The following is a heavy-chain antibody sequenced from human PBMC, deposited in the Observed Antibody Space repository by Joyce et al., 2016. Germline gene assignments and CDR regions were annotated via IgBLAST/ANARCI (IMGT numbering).Heavy chain of an antibody. V-gene: IGHV4-34*01. CDR3: ARSQWLAPLMY. Sequence: QVQLQQWGAGLLKPSETLSLTCAVSGGPFRGFFWTWVRQPPGKGLEWIGDINNIEVTNYNPSLNTRVTFSVDTSKNQFSLKLTSLSAADTAVYYCARSQWLAPLMYWGQGTPVTVSS. CDR1: GGPFRGFF. D-gene: IGHD6-19*01. J-gene: IGHJ4*02. CDR2: INNIEVT.